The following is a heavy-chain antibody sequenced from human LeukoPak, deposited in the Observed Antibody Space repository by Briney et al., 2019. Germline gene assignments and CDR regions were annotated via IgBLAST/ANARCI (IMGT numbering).Heavy chain of an antibody. V-gene: IGHV3-30*02. CDR2: IRYDGINK. CDR1: GFTFSTYG. J-gene: IGHJ4*02. D-gene: IGHD1-1*01. Sequence: GGSLRLSCAASGFTFSTYGMHWVRQAPGKGLEWVAFIRYDGINKYYADSVKGRFTISRDNSKNTLYLQMNSLRPEDTALYYCARAHNWNYVGYWGQGTLVTVSS. CDR3: ARAHNWNYVGY.